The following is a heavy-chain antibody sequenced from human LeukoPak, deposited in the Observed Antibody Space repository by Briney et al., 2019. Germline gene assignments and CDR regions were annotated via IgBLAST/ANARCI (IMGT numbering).Heavy chain of an antibody. CDR2: IYTSGST. Sequence: SETLSLICTVSGGSISSYYWSWIRQPAGKGLEWIGRIYTSGSTNYNPSLKSRVTMSVDTSKNQFSLKLSSVTAADTAVYYCAKDPHCSGGSCWLFDYWGQGTLVTVSS. D-gene: IGHD2-15*01. V-gene: IGHV4-4*07. CDR1: GGSISSYY. CDR3: AKDPHCSGGSCWLFDY. J-gene: IGHJ4*02.